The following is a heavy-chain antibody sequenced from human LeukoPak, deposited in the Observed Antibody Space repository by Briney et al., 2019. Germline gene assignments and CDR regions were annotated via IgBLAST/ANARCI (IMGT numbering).Heavy chain of an antibody. J-gene: IGHJ4*02. CDR1: GGSVSSSSYY. D-gene: IGHD2-2*02. V-gene: IGHV4-39*01. Sequence: MPSETLSLTCTVSGGSVSSSSYYWGWIRQPPGKGLEWIGNIYYSGSTYYNPSLKSRVTISLDTSKNQFSLKLSSVTAADTAVYFCARHGNRNIVVVPAAILDRSFDSWGQGTLVTVSS. CDR2: IYYSGST. CDR3: ARHGNRNIVVVPAAILDRSFDS.